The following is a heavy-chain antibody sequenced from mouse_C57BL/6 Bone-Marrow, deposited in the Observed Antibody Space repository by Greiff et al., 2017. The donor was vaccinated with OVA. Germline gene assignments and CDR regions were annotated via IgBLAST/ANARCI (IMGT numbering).Heavy chain of an antibody. V-gene: IGHV5-12*01. Sequence: EVKLVESGGGLVQPGGSLKLSCAASGFTFSDYYMYWVRQTPEKRLEWVAYISNGGGSTYYPDTVKGRFTISRDNAKNTLYLQMSRLKSEDTARYYCARHRDYGFDYWGQGTTLTVSS. CDR3: ARHRDYGFDY. CDR2: ISNGGGST. J-gene: IGHJ2*01. CDR1: GFTFSDYY. D-gene: IGHD2-4*01.